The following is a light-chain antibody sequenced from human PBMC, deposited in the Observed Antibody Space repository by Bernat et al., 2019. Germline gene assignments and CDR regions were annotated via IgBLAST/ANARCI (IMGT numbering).Light chain of an antibody. CDR2: VAS. CDR3: LQDYDYPLT. V-gene: IGKV1-6*01. J-gene: IGKJ1*01. CDR1: QAIRND. Sequence: AIQMTQSPSSLSASVGDRVTITCRASQAIRNDLGWYQQKPGKAPKLLIYVASTLQSGVPSRFSGSGSGTDFTLTISSLQPEEFATYYCLQDYDYPLTFGQGTKVEIK.